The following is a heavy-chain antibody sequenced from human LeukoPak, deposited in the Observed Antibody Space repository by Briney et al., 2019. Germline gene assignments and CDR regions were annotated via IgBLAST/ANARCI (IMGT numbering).Heavy chain of an antibody. Sequence: GGSLRLSCAASGFTFSSYAMSWVRQAPGKGLEWVSAISGSGGSTYYADSVKGRFTISRDNSKNTLYLQMNSLRAEDTAVYYCAKEQLWFGELVQNWDYFDYWGQGTLVTVSS. CDR1: GFTFSSYA. CDR2: ISGSGGST. V-gene: IGHV3-23*01. CDR3: AKEQLWFGELVQNWDYFDY. D-gene: IGHD3-10*01. J-gene: IGHJ4*02.